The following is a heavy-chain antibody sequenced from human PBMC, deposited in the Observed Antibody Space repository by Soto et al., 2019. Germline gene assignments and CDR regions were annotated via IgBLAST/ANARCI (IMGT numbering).Heavy chain of an antibody. D-gene: IGHD3-22*01. CDR1: GFTFSSYW. J-gene: IGHJ4*02. CDR2: INSDGSST. Sequence: EVQLVESGGGLVQPGGSLRLSCAASGFTFSSYWMHWVRQAPGKGLVWVSRINSDGSSTSYADSVKGRFTISRDNAKNTLYLQMNSLRAEDTAVYYCARVGPNRYDYYDSSGYGVWGQGTLVTVSS. CDR3: ARVGPNRYDYYDSSGYGV. V-gene: IGHV3-74*01.